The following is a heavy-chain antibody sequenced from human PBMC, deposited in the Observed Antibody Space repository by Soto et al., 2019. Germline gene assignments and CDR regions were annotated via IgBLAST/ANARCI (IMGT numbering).Heavy chain of an antibody. Sequence: LRLSCADSGFTFSDYYMSWIRQAPGKGLEWVSYISSSGSTIYYADSVKGRFTISRDNAKNSLYLQMNSLRAEDTAVYYCARDRPPALYGSGEGHYFDYWGQGTLVTVSS. V-gene: IGHV3-11*01. J-gene: IGHJ4*02. CDR2: ISSSGSTI. D-gene: IGHD3-10*01. CDR3: ARDRPPALYGSGEGHYFDY. CDR1: GFTFSDYY.